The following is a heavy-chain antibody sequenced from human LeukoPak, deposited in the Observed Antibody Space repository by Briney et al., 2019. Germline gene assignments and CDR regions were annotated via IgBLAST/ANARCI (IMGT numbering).Heavy chain of an antibody. CDR2: IYTSGST. J-gene: IGHJ3*02. CDR3: ARSTRVYDILTGYPYDAFDI. Sequence: SETLSLTCTVSGGSISSGSYYWSWIRQPAGKGLEWIGRIYTSGSTNYNPSLKSRVTISVDTSKNQFSLKLSSVTAADTAVYYRARSTRVYDILTGYPYDAFDIWGQGTMVTVSS. V-gene: IGHV4-61*02. D-gene: IGHD3-9*01. CDR1: GGSISSGSYY.